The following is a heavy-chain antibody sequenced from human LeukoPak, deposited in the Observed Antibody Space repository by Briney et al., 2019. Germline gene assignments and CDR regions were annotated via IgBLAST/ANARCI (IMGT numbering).Heavy chain of an antibody. CDR3: ARAPSTGGVFFDY. J-gene: IGHJ4*02. Sequence: PSGTLSLTCTVSGGSISSSSYYWGWIRQPPGKGLEWIGNIYFRGNTYYNPSLESRVTISIDTSKNQFSLKLGSVTAADTAVYYCARAPSTGGVFFDYWGQGTLVTVSS. CDR1: GGSISSSSYY. CDR2: IYFRGNT. V-gene: IGHV4-39*07. D-gene: IGHD5/OR15-5a*01.